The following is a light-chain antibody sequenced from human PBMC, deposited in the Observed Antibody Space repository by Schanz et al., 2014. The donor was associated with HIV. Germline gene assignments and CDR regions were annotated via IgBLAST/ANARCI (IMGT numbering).Light chain of an antibody. CDR3: SSYTSSNTYV. CDR2: DVS. V-gene: IGLV2-14*03. Sequence: QSALTQPASVSGSPGQSITISCTGTSSDVGTYDYVSWYQQHPGKAPKLMIYDVSYRPSGVSNRFSGSKSGNTASLTISGLQADDEADYYCSSYTSSNTYVFGTGTKLTVL. CDR1: SSDVGTYDY. J-gene: IGLJ1*01.